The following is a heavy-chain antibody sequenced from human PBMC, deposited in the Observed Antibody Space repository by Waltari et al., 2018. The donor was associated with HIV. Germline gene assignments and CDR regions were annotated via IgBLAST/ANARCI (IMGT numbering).Heavy chain of an antibody. CDR3: ARAFMIRGTGAFDI. CDR1: GFTFSSYE. J-gene: IGHJ3*02. V-gene: IGHV3-48*03. Sequence: EVQVVESGGGLVQPGGSLRLSCAASGFTFSSYEMNWVRQAPGKGLELVSYISSSGSTIYFADSVKGRVTMSRDNAKNSLYLRMNSLRAEDTAVYYCARAFMIRGTGAFDIWGQGTMVTVSS. D-gene: IGHD3-10*01. CDR2: ISSSGSTI.